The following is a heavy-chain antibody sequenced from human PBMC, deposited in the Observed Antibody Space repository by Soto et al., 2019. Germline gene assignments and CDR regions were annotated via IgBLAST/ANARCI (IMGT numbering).Heavy chain of an antibody. V-gene: IGHV1-69*13. D-gene: IGHD2-8*01. CDR2: IIPIFGTA. CDR3: ATGANIVLMVYASHYYYYGMDV. Sequence: ASVKVSCKASGGTFSSYAISWVRQAPGQGLEWMGGIIPIFGTANYAQKFQGRVTITADESTSTAYMELSSLRSEDTAVYYCATGANIVLMVYASHYYYYGMDVWGQGTTVTVSS. CDR1: GGTFSSYA. J-gene: IGHJ6*02.